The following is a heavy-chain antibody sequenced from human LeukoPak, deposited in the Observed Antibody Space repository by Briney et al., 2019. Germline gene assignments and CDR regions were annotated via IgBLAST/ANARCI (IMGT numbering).Heavy chain of an antibody. V-gene: IGHV2-5*01. Sequence: SGPTLVKPTQTLTLTCTFSGFSLSTSGVGVGWIRQPPGKALEWLALIYWNDDKCYSPSLKSRLTITKDTSKNQVVLTMTNMDPVDTATYYCAHRLPYDFWNQRTDWFDPWGQGTLVTVSS. CDR1: GFSLSTSGVG. J-gene: IGHJ5*02. D-gene: IGHD3-3*01. CDR3: AHRLPYDFWNQRTDWFDP. CDR2: IYWNDDK.